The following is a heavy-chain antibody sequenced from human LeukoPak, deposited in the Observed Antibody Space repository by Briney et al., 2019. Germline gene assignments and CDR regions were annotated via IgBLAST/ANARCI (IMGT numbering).Heavy chain of an antibody. CDR3: TTDRYCSSTTCPGAFDH. D-gene: IGHD2-2*01. V-gene: IGHV3-15*01. CDR1: GFTFSNGW. Sequence: KSGGSLRLSCAASGFTFSNGWMSWVRQGPGKGLEWVVRIKSKTDGGTTAYAAPVKGTFTISRDDSKNTLYLQMNSLKTEDTAVYYCTTDRYCSSTTCPGAFDHWGQGTLVTVSS. CDR2: IKSKTDGGTT. J-gene: IGHJ4*02.